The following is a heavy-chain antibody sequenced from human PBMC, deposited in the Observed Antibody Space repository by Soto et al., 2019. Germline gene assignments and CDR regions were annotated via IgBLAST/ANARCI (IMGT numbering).Heavy chain of an antibody. CDR2: ISYDGSNK. CDR3: AKASKVDTAMYDYYYGMDV. D-gene: IGHD5-18*01. V-gene: IGHV3-30*18. J-gene: IGHJ6*02. Sequence: QVQLVESGGGVVQPGRSLRLSCAASGFTFSSYGMHWVRQAPGKGLEWVAVISYDGSNKYYADSVKGRFTISRDNSKNTLYLQMNSLRAEDTAVYYCAKASKVDTAMYDYYYGMDVWGQGTTVTVYS. CDR1: GFTFSSYG.